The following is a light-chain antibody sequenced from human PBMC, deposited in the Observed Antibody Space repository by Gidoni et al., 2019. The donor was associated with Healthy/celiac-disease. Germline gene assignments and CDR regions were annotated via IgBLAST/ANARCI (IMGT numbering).Light chain of an antibody. V-gene: IGKV1-39*01. CDR3: QQSYSHPWT. CDR2: AAS. CDR1: QSISTY. Sequence: DIQMTQSPYTLSASVGDRVTITCRASQSISTYLNWYQQKPGQAPNLLIYAASTLQSGVSSRFSGSGSGTDFTLTISRLLPDDFATYYCQQSYSHPWTFGQGTKVEIK. J-gene: IGKJ1*01.